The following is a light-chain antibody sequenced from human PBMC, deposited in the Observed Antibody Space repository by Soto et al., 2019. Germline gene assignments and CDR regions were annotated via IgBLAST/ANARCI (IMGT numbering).Light chain of an antibody. Sequence: EIVLTQSPGTLSLSPGERATLSCRASQSVSSNLAWYQQKPGQAPRLLIYGASTRATGIPARFSGSGSGTEFTLTISSLEPEDSAVYYCQQHLGRHTFGQGTKVDIK. CDR1: QSVSSN. V-gene: IGKV3-15*01. J-gene: IGKJ1*01. CDR2: GAS. CDR3: QQHLGRHT.